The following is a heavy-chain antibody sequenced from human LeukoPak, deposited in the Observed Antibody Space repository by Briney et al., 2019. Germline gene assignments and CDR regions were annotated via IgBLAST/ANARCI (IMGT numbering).Heavy chain of an antibody. V-gene: IGHV4-30-4*01. D-gene: IGHD5-12*01. Sequence: SETLSLTCTVSGGSISSGDYYWSWIRQPPGKGLEWIGYIYYSGGTYYNPSLKSRVTISVDTSKNQFSLKLSSVTAADTAVYYCARDRRKSGSTYYYYGMDVWGQGTTVTVSS. CDR2: IYYSGGT. CDR3: ARDRRKSGSTYYYYGMDV. J-gene: IGHJ6*02. CDR1: GGSISSGDYY.